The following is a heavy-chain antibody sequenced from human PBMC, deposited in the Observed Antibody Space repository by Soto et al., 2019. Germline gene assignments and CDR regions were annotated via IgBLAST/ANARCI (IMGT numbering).Heavy chain of an antibody. Sequence: QITLKESGPTLVKPTQTLTLTCTFSGFSLSTSGVGVGWIRQPPGKALEWLALIYWDDDKRYSPSLKSRLTITKDPPKNQVVLKITHMEPVDTATYYCARYKDILLVPAVLFDYWGQGTLVTVSS. CDR3: ARYKDILLVPAVLFDY. CDR1: GFSLSTSGVG. V-gene: IGHV2-5*02. CDR2: IYWDDDK. J-gene: IGHJ4*02. D-gene: IGHD2-2*01.